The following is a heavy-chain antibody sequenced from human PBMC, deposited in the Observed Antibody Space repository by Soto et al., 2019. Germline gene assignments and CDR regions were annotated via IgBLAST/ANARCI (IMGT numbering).Heavy chain of an antibody. CDR1: GFTFSSYA. CDR2: ISGSGGST. CDR3: AKDIVVVPAAMCGLDY. Sequence: GGSLRLSCAASGFTFSSYAMSWVRQAPGKGLEWVSAISGSGGSTYYADSVKGRFTISRDNSKNTLYPQMNSLRAEDTAVYYCAKDIVVVPAAMCGLDYWGQGTLVTVSS. J-gene: IGHJ4*02. V-gene: IGHV3-23*01. D-gene: IGHD2-2*01.